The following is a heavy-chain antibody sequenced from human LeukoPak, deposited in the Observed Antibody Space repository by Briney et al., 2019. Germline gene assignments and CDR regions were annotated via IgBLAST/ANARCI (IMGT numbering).Heavy chain of an antibody. V-gene: IGHV4-59*01. J-gene: IGHJ3*02. CDR3: ARAITIFGVVIRAFDI. D-gene: IGHD3-3*01. Sequence: SETLSLTCAVSGGSISSYYWSWIRQPPGRGLEWIGSIHYSGSTSYNSSLKSRVTISVDTSKNQFSLKLSSVTPADTAVYYCARAITIFGVVIRAFDIWGQGTMVTVSS. CDR2: IHYSGST. CDR1: GGSISSYY.